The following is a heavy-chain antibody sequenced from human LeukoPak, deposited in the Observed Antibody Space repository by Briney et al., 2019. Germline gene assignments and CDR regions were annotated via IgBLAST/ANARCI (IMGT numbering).Heavy chain of an antibody. V-gene: IGHV1-2*02. D-gene: IGHD3-3*02. CDR2: TNPNSGGT. CDR3: ARGASSRIFGVVMPLDY. CDR1: GYTFSNSY. J-gene: IGHJ4*02. Sequence: ASVKVSCKASGYTFSNSYIHWVRQAPGQGLGWMGWTNPNSGGTNYAQKFQGRVTMTRDTTISTAYMERSRLRSDDTAVYYCARGASSRIFGVVMPLDYWGQGTLVTVSS.